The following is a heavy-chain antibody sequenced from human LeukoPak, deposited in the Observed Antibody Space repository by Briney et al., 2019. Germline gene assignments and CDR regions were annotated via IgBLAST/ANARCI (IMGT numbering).Heavy chain of an antibody. CDR2: IYYSGST. CDR3: ARQVRYCSSTSCPSDY. D-gene: IGHD2-2*01. V-gene: IGHV4-39*01. Sequence: SETLSLTCTVSGGSISGSSYYWGWTRQPPGKGLEWIGSIYYSGSTYYNPSLKSRVTISVDTSKNQFSLKLSSVTAADTAVYYCARQVRYCSSTSCPSDYWGQGTLVTVSS. J-gene: IGHJ4*02. CDR1: GGSISGSSYY.